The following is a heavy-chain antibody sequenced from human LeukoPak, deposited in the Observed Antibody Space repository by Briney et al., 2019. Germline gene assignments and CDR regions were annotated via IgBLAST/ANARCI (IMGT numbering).Heavy chain of an antibody. J-gene: IGHJ3*02. CDR1: GGSISSGGYY. V-gene: IGHV4-31*03. CDR3: ARDKDPPNILDAFDI. Sequence: KASETLSLTCTVPGGSISSGGYYWSWIRQHPGKGLEWIGYIYYSGSTYYNPSLKSRVTISVDTSKNQFSLKLSSVTAADTAVYYCARDKDPPNILDAFDIWGQGTVVTVSS. CDR2: IYYSGST.